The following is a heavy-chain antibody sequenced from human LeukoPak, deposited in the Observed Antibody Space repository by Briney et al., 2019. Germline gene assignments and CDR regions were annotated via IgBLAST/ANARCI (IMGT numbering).Heavy chain of an antibody. J-gene: IGHJ4*02. V-gene: IGHV3-74*01. Sequence: GGSLRLSCAASGFTFTRCRMHWIRQAPGKGLEWVARVNREGTATDYTGSVKGRFTITRDNAKDTLYLQMNTLRVEDTAVYYCASPEIDYWGRGTLVTVSS. CDR3: ASPEIDY. CDR2: VNREGTAT. CDR1: GFTFTRCR. D-gene: IGHD1-14*01.